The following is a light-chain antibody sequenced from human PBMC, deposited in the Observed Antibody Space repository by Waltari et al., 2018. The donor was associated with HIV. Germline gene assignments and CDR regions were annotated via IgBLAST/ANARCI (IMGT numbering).Light chain of an antibody. CDR3: QQYYSTPYT. V-gene: IGKV4-1*01. CDR1: QTVLYSSNKKNF. J-gene: IGKJ2*01. Sequence: DIVMTQSPDSLAVPLGERATITCNSSQTVLYSSNKKNFLSWYQQKPGQPPKMLISWATTRDSGVPDRFSGSGSGTDVTLTVSSLQAEDVAFYYCQQYYSTPYTFGRGTKV. CDR2: WAT.